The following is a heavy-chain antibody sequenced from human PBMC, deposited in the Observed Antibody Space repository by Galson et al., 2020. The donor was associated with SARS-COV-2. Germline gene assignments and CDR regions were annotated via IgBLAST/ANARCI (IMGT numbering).Heavy chain of an antibody. V-gene: IGHV4-30-2*01. CDR1: GTSISSGSYS. Sequence: SETLSLTCAVSGTSISSGSYSWNCIRQPPGKGLEWIRYITHSGGTYYNPSLKSRVTISGDRSKNQFSLRLSSVTAAATAVYYCARLHYGEYAPEAFDIWGPGTRVTVAS. CDR3: ARLHYGEYAPEAFDI. D-gene: IGHD4-17*01. J-gene: IGHJ3*02. CDR2: ITHSGGT.